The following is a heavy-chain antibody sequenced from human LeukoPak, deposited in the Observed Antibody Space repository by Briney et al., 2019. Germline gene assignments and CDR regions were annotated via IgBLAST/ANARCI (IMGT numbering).Heavy chain of an antibody. J-gene: IGHJ4*02. V-gene: IGHV3-15*01. CDR1: RFTFSNAW. D-gene: IGHD4-17*01. Sequence: PGGSLRLSCAASRFTFSNAWMSWVRQAPGKGLEWVGHIKRKTDGGTTDYAAPVKGRFTISRDDSNNTLYLQMNSLRTEDTAVYYCTTDRDYGDYPEYYFDYWGQGTLVTVSS. CDR3: TTDRDYGDYPEYYFDY. CDR2: IKRKTDGGTT.